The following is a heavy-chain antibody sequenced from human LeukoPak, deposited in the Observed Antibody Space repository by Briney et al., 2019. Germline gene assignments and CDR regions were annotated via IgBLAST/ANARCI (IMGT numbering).Heavy chain of an antibody. V-gene: IGHV3-11*04. Sequence: GGSLRLSYAASGFTFSDYYMSWIRQAPGKGLEWVSYISSSGSTIYYADSVKGRFTISRDNAKNSLYLQMNSLRAEDTAVYYCARLQLWTGTPLDYWGQGTLVTVSS. CDR1: GFTFSDYY. J-gene: IGHJ4*02. CDR3: ARLQLWTGTPLDY. D-gene: IGHD5-18*01. CDR2: ISSSGSTI.